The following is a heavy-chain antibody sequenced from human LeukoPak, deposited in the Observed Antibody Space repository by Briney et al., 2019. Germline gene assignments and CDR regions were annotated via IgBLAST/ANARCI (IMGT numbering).Heavy chain of an antibody. CDR2: IYFGGST. CDR3: ASRVEQQPLDAFDI. D-gene: IGHD6-13*01. J-gene: IGHJ3*02. CDR1: SGSINSGSYY. Sequence: PSETLSLTCTVSSGSINSGSYYWAWVRQPPGKGLEWIGSIYFGGSTYYNPSLKSRVTISIDTSENQFSLRVRSVTAADTAVYYCASRVEQQPLDAFDIWGQGTMVTVSS. V-gene: IGHV4-39*01.